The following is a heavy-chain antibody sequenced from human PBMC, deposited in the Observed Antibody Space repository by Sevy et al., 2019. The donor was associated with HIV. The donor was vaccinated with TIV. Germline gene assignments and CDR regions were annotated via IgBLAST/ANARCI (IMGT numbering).Heavy chain of an antibody. D-gene: IGHD3-3*01. CDR1: GFTFSSNA. V-gene: IGHV3-64*01. J-gene: IGHJ3*02. CDR3: ARAFGSTIFGIDAFDI. CDR2: ISSNGGST. Sequence: EGSLRLSCAASGFTFSSNAMHWVHQAPGKGLEYVSAISSNGGSTYYANSVKGRFTISRDNSKNTLYLQMGSLRPEDMAVYYCARAFGSTIFGIDAFDIWGQGTMVTVSS.